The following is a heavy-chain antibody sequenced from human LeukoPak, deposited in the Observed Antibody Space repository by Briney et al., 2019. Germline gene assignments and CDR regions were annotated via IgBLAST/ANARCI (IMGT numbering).Heavy chain of an antibody. Sequence: SGTLSLTCAVSGGSISSSNWWSWVRQPPGKGLEWIGEIYHSGSTNYNPSLKSRVTISVDKSKNQFSLKLRSVTAADTAVYYCARHYAYGSGTYVPFDYWGQGTLVTASS. D-gene: IGHD3-10*01. CDR1: GGSISSSNW. V-gene: IGHV4-4*02. CDR2: IYHSGST. CDR3: ARHYAYGSGTYVPFDY. J-gene: IGHJ4*02.